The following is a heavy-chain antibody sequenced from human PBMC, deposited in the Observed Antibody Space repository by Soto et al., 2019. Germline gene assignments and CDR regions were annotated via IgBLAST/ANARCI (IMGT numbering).Heavy chain of an antibody. Sequence: PSETLSLTCTVSGGSISSAAYCWSWIRQSPDKGLEWIGHIYDGGTTYSSPSLKGRVTISADTSETQFSLKLNSVTAADTAVYYCASFPVIPGRDSPLIFDYWGQGTLVTVSS. D-gene: IGHD3-22*01. V-gene: IGHV4-30-4*01. CDR3: ASFPVIPGRDSPLIFDY. CDR1: GGSISSAAYC. J-gene: IGHJ4*01. CDR2: IYDGGTT.